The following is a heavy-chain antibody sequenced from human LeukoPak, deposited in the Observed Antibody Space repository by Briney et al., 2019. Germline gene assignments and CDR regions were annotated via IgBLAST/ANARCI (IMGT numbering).Heavy chain of an antibody. J-gene: IGHJ4*02. CDR1: GGSISSYH. Sequence: SETLSLTCTVSGGSISSYHWSWIRQPAGKGLEWIGRVYTSGSTNYNPPLKSRVTMSVATSKNQFSLKLNSVTAADTAVYYCARAVGAFDWLPLFDFWGQGALVTVSS. CDR3: ARAVGAFDWLPLFDF. D-gene: IGHD3-9*01. V-gene: IGHV4-4*07. CDR2: VYTSGST.